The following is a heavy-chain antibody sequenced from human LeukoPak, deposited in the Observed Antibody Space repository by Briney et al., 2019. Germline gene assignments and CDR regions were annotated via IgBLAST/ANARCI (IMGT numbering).Heavy chain of an antibody. J-gene: IGHJ5*01. D-gene: IGHD5-18*01. CDR3: ARGSGYTAMGDLDS. V-gene: IGHV4-4*09. CDR2: IYTSDNT. Sequence: PSETLSLTCTVSGGSISSYYWSWIRQPPGKGLEWVGYIYTSDNTHYNPSLKSRLTMSVDTSKNQFSLTLRSVTAADTAVYYCARGSGYTAMGDLDSWGQGTLVTVSS. CDR1: GGSISSYY.